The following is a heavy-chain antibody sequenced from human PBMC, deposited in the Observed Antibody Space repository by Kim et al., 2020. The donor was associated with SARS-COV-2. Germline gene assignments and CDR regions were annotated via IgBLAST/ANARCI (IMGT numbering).Heavy chain of an antibody. J-gene: IGHJ4*02. CDR2: ISYDGSNK. Sequence: GGSLRLSCAASGFTFSSYGMHWVRQAPGKGLEWVAVISYDGSNKYYADSVKGRFTISRDNSKNTLYLQMNSLRAEDTAVYYCAKYAEYYSYGEFYYRGQG. CDR1: GFTFSSYG. CDR3: AKYAEYYSYGEFYY. V-gene: IGHV3-30*18. D-gene: IGHD5-18*01.